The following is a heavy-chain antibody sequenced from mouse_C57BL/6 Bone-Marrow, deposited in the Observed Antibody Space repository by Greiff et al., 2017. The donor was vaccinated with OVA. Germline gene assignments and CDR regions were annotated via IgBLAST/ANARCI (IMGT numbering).Heavy chain of an antibody. D-gene: IGHD1-1*01. V-gene: IGHV1-54*01. CDR3: ARPDYYGSSLDY. CDR1: GYAFTNYS. J-gene: IGHJ2*01. CDR2: INPGSGGT. Sequence: VQLQQSGAELVRPGTSVKVSCKASGYAFTNYSIEWVKQRPGQGLEWIGVINPGSGGTNYNEKFKGKATLTADKSSSTAYMQLSSLTSEDSAVYFCARPDYYGSSLDYWGQGTTLTVSS.